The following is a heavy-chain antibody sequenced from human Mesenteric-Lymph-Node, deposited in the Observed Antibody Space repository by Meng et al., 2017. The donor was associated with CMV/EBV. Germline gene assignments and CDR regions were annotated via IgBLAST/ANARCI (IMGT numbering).Heavy chain of an antibody. CDR2: INHSGST. CDR3: ARHQRWLKSEGGFNY. Sequence: GLVEPSEALCLTCAVYGGVFRGYYWSWIRQPPGKGLEWIGEINHSGSTNYNPSLKSRVTISVDTSKNQFSLKLSSVTAADTAVYYCARHQRWLKSEGGFNYWGQGTLVTVSS. J-gene: IGHJ4*02. D-gene: IGHD4-23*01. CDR1: GGVFRGYY. V-gene: IGHV4-34*01.